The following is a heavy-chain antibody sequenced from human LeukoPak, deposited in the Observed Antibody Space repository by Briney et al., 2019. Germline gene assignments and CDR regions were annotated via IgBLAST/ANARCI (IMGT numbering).Heavy chain of an antibody. V-gene: IGHV4-39*02. CDR2: IYDSGST. D-gene: IGHD5-18*01. Sequence: KTSETLSLTCTVSAGSISSSSYYWGRTRQPPGKGREWIGSIYDSGSTYYNPSLKSRVTISVDTSKNQFSLKLSSVTAADTAVYYCARDGSGYSYGYWFDPWGQGTLVTVSS. J-gene: IGHJ5*02. CDR1: AGSISSSSYY. CDR3: ARDGSGYSYGYWFDP.